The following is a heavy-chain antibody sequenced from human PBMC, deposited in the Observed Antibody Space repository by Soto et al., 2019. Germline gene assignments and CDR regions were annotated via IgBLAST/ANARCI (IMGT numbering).Heavy chain of an antibody. J-gene: IGHJ4*02. Sequence: WTWIRQHPGQGLEWIGFISYSGSTYYSSSLKGRVAISADTSKNQFSLKLSSVTAADTAVYYCTRGDYWGQGTLVTVSS. CDR2: ISYSGST. V-gene: IGHV4-31*02. CDR3: TRGDY.